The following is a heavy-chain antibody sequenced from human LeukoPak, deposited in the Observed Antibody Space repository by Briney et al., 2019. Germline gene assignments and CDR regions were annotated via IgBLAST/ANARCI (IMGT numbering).Heavy chain of an antibody. J-gene: IGHJ5*02. V-gene: IGHV3-21*01. CDR1: GFTFSSYS. Sequence: GGSLRLSCAASGFTFSSYSMNWVRQAPGKGLEWVSSISSSSYTYYADSVKGRFTISRDNAKNSLYLQMNSLRAEDTAVYYCASKPNDFWSGYYSNPWGQGTLVTVSS. CDR3: ASKPNDFWSGYYSNP. CDR2: ISSSSYT. D-gene: IGHD3-3*01.